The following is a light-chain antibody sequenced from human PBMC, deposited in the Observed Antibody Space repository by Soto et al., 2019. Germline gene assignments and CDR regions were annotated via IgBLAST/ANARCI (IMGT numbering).Light chain of an antibody. CDR3: QQGNSFPFT. Sequence: DIQMTQSPSSVSAAVGVRVSITCRASQGISNWLAWYQQKPGRAPKLLIYAASSVQRGVSSRFRGSGAGTDFTITISSLQPEDFATYYCQQGNSFPFTFGPGTKVDIK. J-gene: IGKJ3*01. CDR2: AAS. CDR1: QGISNW. V-gene: IGKV1D-12*01.